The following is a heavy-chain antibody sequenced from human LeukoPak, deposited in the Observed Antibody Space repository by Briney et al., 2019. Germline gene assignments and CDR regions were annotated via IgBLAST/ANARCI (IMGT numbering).Heavy chain of an antibody. V-gene: IGHV3-7*03. CDR2: ISQDGREK. J-gene: IGHJ4*02. D-gene: IGHD6-19*01. Sequence: GGSLRLSCAASAGFTFSDYWMNWVRQAPWKGLEWVAIISQDGREKLYVDSVKGRFTISRDNAKSSLYLQINSLRAEDTAVYYCVGGIGWQPDYWGQGTLVTVSS. CDR3: VGGIGWQPDY. CDR1: AGFTFSDYW.